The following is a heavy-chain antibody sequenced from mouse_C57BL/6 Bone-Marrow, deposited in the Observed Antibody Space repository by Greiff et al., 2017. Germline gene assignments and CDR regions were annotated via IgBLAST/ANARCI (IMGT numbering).Heavy chain of an antibody. CDR3: TTWIVAHYFDY. CDR1: GFNIKDDY. CDR2: IDPENGDT. V-gene: IGHV14-4*01. Sequence: EVKVVESGAELVRPGASVKLSCTASGFNIKDDYMHWVKQRPEQGLEWIGWIDPENGDTEYASKFQGKATITADTSSNTAYLQLSSLTSEDTAVYYCTTWIVAHYFDYRGQGTTLTVSS. D-gene: IGHD1-1*01. J-gene: IGHJ2*01.